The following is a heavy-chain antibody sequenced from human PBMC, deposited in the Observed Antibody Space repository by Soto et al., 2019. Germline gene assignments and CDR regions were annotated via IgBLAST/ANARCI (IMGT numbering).Heavy chain of an antibody. D-gene: IGHD4-4*01. V-gene: IGHV3-48*03. Sequence: EVHLVESGGGLVQPGGSLRLSCAASGFTFSDYEMNWVRQAPGKGLEWVSYISLSGTTIHYADSVKGRFTISRDNAKNSVYLQMNNLRAEDSAIYYCAITTSTVSYWFDPWGPGTQVTVSS. CDR1: GFTFSDYE. J-gene: IGHJ5*02. CDR2: ISLSGTTI. CDR3: AITTSTVSYWFDP.